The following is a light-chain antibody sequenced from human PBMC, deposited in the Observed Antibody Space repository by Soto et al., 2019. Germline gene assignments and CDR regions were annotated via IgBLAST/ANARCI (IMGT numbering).Light chain of an antibody. CDR2: GPS. CDR3: HQFGSSPQT. Sequence: EIVLTQSPGTLSLSPGERATLSCRASQSVNSNHIAWYQQKPGQAPRLLIYGPSSRATGIPERFSSSGSGTDFTLSISRLEPEDFAVYFCHQFGSSPQTFGHGTKVEIK. CDR1: QSVNSNH. J-gene: IGKJ1*01. V-gene: IGKV3-20*01.